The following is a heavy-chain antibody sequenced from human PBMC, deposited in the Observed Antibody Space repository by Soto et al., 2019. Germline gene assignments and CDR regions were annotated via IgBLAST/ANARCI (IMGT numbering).Heavy chain of an antibody. CDR3: ARRSSSWYFDY. CDR2: ISGSGGST. CDR1: GLPFSNYA. Sequence: EVQLLESGGGLVQPGGSLNLPCQPSGLPFSNYALNWVRQAPGKGLEWVSVISGSGGSTYYADSVKGRFTISRDNSKNTLYLQMNSLRAEDTAVYYCARRSSSWYFDYWGQGTLVTVSS. D-gene: IGHD6-13*01. V-gene: IGHV3-23*01. J-gene: IGHJ4*02.